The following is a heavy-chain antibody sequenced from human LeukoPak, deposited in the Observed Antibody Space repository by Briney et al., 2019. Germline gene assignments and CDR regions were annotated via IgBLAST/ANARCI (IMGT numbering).Heavy chain of an antibody. D-gene: IGHD3-10*01. CDR1: GFTFSSYS. CDR3: ARVRGVSFNTPYYMDV. CDR2: IRYDGSNT. V-gene: IGHV3-30*02. J-gene: IGHJ6*03. Sequence: GGSLRLSCAASGFTFSSYSMNWVRQAPGKGLEWVAFIRYDGSNTYYSDSVKGRFTISRDNSKNTLYLQMNSLRAEDTAVYYCARVRGVSFNTPYYMDVWGKGTTVTVSS.